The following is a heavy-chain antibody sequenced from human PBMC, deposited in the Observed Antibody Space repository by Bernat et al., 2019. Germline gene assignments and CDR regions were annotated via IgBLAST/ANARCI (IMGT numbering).Heavy chain of an antibody. CDR2: INHSGST. CDR1: GGSFSGYY. Sequence: QVQLQQWGAGLLKPSETLSLTCAVYGGSFSGYYWSWIRQPPGKGLEWMGEINHSGSTNYNPSLKSRVTISVDTSKNQFSLKLSSVTAADTAVYYCARAGVEVPAATSPPDYYYYGMDVWGQGTTVTVSS. D-gene: IGHD2-2*01. J-gene: IGHJ6*02. CDR3: ARAGVEVPAATSPPDYYYYGMDV. V-gene: IGHV4-34*01.